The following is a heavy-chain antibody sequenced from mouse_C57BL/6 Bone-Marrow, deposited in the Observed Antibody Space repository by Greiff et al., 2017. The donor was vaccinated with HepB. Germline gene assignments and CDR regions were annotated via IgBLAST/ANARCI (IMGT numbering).Heavy chain of an antibody. CDR2: IRLKSDNYAT. J-gene: IGHJ3*01. CDR1: GFTFSNYW. CDR3: TGGSTTVVDWFAY. D-gene: IGHD1-1*01. V-gene: IGHV6-3*01. Sequence: EVKLVESGGGLVQPGGSMKLSCVASGFTFSNYWMNWVRQSPEKGLEWVAQIRLKSDNYATHYAESVKGRFTFSRDDSKSSVYLQMNNLRAEDTGIYYCTGGSTTVVDWFAYWGQGTLVTVSA.